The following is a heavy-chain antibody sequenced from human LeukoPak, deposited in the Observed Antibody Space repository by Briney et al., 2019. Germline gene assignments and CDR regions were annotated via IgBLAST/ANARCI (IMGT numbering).Heavy chain of an antibody. D-gene: IGHD6-13*01. J-gene: IGHJ4*02. Sequence: PGGSLRLSCAASGFTFSSYDMHWVRQAPGKGLEWVALISYDGSNKYYADSVKGRFTISRDNSKNTLYLQMNSLRAEDTAVYYCAKDLLAAGNFYFDYWGRGTLVTVSS. V-gene: IGHV3-30*18. CDR3: AKDLLAAGNFYFDY. CDR2: ISYDGSNK. CDR1: GFTFSSYD.